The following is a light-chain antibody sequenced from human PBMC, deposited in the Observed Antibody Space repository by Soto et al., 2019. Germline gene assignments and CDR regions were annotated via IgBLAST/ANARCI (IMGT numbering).Light chain of an antibody. CDR1: LRISTY. CDR3: QQRHSTPLT. V-gene: IGKV1-39*01. J-gene: IGKJ4*01. CDR2: GTS. Sequence: DIQVIQSPSSLSASVGDRVTITCRASLRISTYLNWYQHKPGKAPKLLIYGTSSLQSGVPSRFSGSESGTDFTLTISSLHPYDSATYYCQQRHSTPLTFGGGT.